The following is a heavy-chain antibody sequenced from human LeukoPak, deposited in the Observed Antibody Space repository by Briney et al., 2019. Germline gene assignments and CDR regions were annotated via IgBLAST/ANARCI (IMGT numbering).Heavy chain of an antibody. Sequence: PGESLKISCKGSGYSFTSYWISWVRQMPGKGLEWMGRIDPSDTYSNYSPSFQGHVTISADKSISTAYLQWSSLKASDTAMYYCARQDGGSPDAFDIWGQGTMVTVSS. J-gene: IGHJ3*02. CDR3: ARQDGGSPDAFDI. CDR2: IDPSDTYS. D-gene: IGHD2-15*01. V-gene: IGHV5-10-1*01. CDR1: GYSFTSYW.